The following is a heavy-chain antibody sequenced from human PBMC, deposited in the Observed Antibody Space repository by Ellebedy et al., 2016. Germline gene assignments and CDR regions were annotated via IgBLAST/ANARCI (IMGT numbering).Heavy chain of an antibody. J-gene: IGHJ4*02. CDR3: RQGHYADY. V-gene: IGHV3-23*01. CDR2: INAHSDDT. Sequence: GGFLRLSXVVSGLNFNTFFMSWVRQAPGKGLEWVATINAHSDDTRLADSVKGRFTVSRDNPRKTVYLRMNNLRVEDTARYYCRQGHYADYWGQGTLVIVSS. CDR1: GLNFNTFF.